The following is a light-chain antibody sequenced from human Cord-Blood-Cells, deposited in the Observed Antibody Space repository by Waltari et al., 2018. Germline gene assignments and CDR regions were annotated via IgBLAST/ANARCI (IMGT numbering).Light chain of an antibody. CDR2: VAS. J-gene: IGKJ4*01. CDR3: QQYNSYLT. Sequence: DIQMTQSPSTLSASVGDRVTITCWASQSISSWLAWYQQKPGKAPKLLIYVASSLESGVPSRFSGSGSGTEFTLTISSLQPDDFATYYCQQYNSYLTFGGGTKVEIK. CDR1: QSISSW. V-gene: IGKV1-5*01.